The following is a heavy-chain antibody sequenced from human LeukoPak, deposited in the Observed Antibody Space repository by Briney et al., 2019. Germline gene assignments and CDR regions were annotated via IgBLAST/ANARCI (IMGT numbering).Heavy chain of an antibody. V-gene: IGHV3-48*03. Sequence: PGGSLRLSCAASGFTFSSYEMNWVRQAPGKGVEWVSYISSCGSTLYSADSVKGRFTISGDNAKNSLYLQMNSLRVEDTAVYYCWGYCSSTSCYYSDYYYGMDVWGKGTTVTVSS. CDR3: WGYCSSTSCYYSDYYYGMDV. CDR1: GFTFSSYE. CDR2: ISSCGSTL. J-gene: IGHJ6*04. D-gene: IGHD2-2*01.